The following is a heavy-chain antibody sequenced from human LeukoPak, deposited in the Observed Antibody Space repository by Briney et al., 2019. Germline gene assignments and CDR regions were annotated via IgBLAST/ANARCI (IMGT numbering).Heavy chain of an antibody. CDR2: IYYSGST. J-gene: IGHJ4*02. Sequence: ASETLSLTCTVSGGSISSSSYYWGWIRQPPGKGLEWIGSIYYSGSTYYNPSLKSRVTISVDTSKNQFSLKLSSVTAADTAVYYCAGDPGSPFDYWGQGTLVTVSS. D-gene: IGHD2-15*01. CDR1: GGSISSSSYY. V-gene: IGHV4-39*02. CDR3: AGDPGSPFDY.